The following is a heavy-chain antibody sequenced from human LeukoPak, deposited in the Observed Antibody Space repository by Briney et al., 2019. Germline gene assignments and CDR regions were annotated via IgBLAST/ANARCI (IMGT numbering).Heavy chain of an antibody. CDR1: GGSFSGYY. Sequence: SEALCLTCAVYGGSFSGYYWSWIRQPPGEGLEWMGEINHSGSTNYNPSRKSRVTISVDTSKNHLSLKLSSVTAADTAVYYCVRGGGKTIFGVVIIPRYNWFDPWGQGTLVTVSS. CDR3: VRGGGKTIFGVVIIPRYNWFDP. D-gene: IGHD3-3*01. V-gene: IGHV4-34*01. J-gene: IGHJ5*02. CDR2: INHSGST.